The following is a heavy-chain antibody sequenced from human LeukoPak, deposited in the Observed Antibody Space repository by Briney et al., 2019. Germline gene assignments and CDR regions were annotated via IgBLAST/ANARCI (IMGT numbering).Heavy chain of an antibody. CDR2: IDTSGNT. CDR1: GGSISSYY. J-gene: IGHJ2*01. D-gene: IGHD6-13*01. Sequence: TSETLSLTCTVSGGSISSYYWSWIRQPAGKGLEWIGRIDTSGNTNYKPSLKSRVTMSVDTSKNQFSLKLSSVTAADTAVYYCARVSSSWYQDWYFDLWGRGTLVTVSS. CDR3: ARVSSSWYQDWYFDL. V-gene: IGHV4-4*07.